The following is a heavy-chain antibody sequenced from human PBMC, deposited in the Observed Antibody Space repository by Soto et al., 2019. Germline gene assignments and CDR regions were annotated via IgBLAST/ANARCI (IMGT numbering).Heavy chain of an antibody. CDR1: GYTFTSYG. D-gene: IGHD2-15*01. CDR3: ARDPGYCSGGSCPFRRPPAKDNWFDP. V-gene: IGHV1-18*01. CDR2: ISAYNGNT. Sequence: ASVKVSCKASGYTFTSYGMSWVRQAPGQGLEWMGWISAYNGNTNYAQKLQGRVTMTTDTSTSTAYMELRSLRSDDTAVYYCARDPGYCSGGSCPFRRPPAKDNWFDPWG. J-gene: IGHJ5*02.